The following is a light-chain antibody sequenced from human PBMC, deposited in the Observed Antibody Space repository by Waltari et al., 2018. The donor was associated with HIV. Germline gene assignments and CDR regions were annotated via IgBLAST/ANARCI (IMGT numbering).Light chain of an antibody. CDR2: LGS. V-gene: IGKV2-28*01. CDR1: ESLLYDNGYNY. J-gene: IGKJ1*01. Sequence: ETVMTQSQLSLPVTTAEPAASSCTSSESLLYDNGYNYLDWYVQKPGQSPQLLIYLGSHRASGVPDRFSGSGSGTDFTLKISRVEAGDVGVYYCMQALQTPRTFGQGTKVEIK. CDR3: MQALQTPRT.